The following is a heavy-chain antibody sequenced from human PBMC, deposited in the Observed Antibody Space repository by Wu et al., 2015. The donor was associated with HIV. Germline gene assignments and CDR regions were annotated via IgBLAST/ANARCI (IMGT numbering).Heavy chain of an antibody. Sequence: QVQLVQSGAEVKKPGSSVKVSCKASGGTFSNYAINWVRQAPGQGLEWMGRIIPVFGTVKYAQKFQGRVTITADESASSAYMDLSSLKSEDTAVYYCAKVERTNDAFDVWSQGTMVTVSS. CDR3: AKVERTNDAFDV. CDR2: IIPVFGTV. J-gene: IGHJ3*01. V-gene: IGHV1-69*13. D-gene: IGHD1-1*01. CDR1: GGTFSNYA.